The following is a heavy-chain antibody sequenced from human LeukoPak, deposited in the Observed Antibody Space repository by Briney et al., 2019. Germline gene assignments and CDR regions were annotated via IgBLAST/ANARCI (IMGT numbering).Heavy chain of an antibody. CDR2: IYSGST. CDR3: ARLIAAAETFDY. D-gene: IGHD6-13*01. CDR1: GGSFSNYY. Sequence: SETLSLTCAVYGGSFSNYYWGWIRQPPGKGLEWIGSIYSGSTYYNPPLKSRVTISVDTSKNQFSLKLSSVTAADTAVYYCARLIAAAETFDYRGQGTLVTVSS. V-gene: IGHV4-39*07. J-gene: IGHJ4*02.